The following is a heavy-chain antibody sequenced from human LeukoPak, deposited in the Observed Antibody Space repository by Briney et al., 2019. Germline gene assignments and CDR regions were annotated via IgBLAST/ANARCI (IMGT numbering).Heavy chain of an antibody. CDR3: ARIVRYSSGWTSFDY. J-gene: IGHJ4*02. V-gene: IGHV1-2*04. CDR2: INPNSGGT. Sequence: ASVKVSCKASGYTFTGYYMHWVRQAPGQGLEWMGRINPNSGGTNYAQKFQGWVTMTRDTSISTAYMELSRLRSDDTAVYYCARIVRYSSGWTSFDYWGQGTLVTVSS. D-gene: IGHD6-19*01. CDR1: GYTFTGYY.